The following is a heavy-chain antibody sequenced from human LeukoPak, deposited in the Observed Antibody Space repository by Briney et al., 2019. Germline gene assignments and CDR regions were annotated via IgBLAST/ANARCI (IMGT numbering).Heavy chain of an antibody. J-gene: IGHJ4*01. CDR2: VSHTGAT. V-gene: IGHV4-39*07. D-gene: IGHD2-21*02. CDR1: GGSITSSPYH. CDR3: ARSMVTTDRNFDH. Sequence: SETLSLTCTVSGGSITSSPYHWAWIRQPPGRGPEWIGTVSHTGATQYSPSLTSRLTISLDTSKTQFSLSLNSVTAADTAIFYCARSMVTTDRNFDHWGKGTLVTVSS.